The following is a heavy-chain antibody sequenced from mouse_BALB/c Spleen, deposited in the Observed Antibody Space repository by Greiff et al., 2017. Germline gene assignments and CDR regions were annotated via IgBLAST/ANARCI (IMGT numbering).Heavy chain of an antibody. CDR1: GYTFTSYW. CDR3: ARSDYGRPLDY. Sequence: QVQLKQPGAELVKPGASVKLSCKASGYTFTSYWMHWVKQRPGQGLEWIGEIDPSDSYTNYNQKFKGKATLTVDKSSSTAYMQLSSLTSEDSAVYYCARSDYGRPLDYGGRGTTHTVSS. CDR2: IDPSDSYT. V-gene: IGHV1-69*02. D-gene: IGHD1-1*01. J-gene: IGHJ2*01.